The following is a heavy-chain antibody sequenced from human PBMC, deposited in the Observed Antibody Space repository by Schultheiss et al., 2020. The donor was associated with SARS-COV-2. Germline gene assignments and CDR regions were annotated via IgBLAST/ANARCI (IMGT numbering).Heavy chain of an antibody. CDR3: TTELRGVFDY. CDR1: GFTFSYAW. Sequence: GGSLRLSCAASGFTFSYAWLNWVRQAPGKGLEWVGRIKSETDGGTTDYAAPVKGRFIISRDDSRNTLYLQMNSLKTEDTAVYYCTTELRGVFDYWGQGTLVTVSS. V-gene: IGHV3-15*07. CDR2: IKSETDGGTT. J-gene: IGHJ4*02. D-gene: IGHD3-10*01.